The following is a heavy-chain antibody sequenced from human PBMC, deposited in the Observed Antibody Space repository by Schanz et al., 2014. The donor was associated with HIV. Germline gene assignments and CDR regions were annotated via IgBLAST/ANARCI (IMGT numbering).Heavy chain of an antibody. CDR1: GFTFNNYA. J-gene: IGHJ4*02. Sequence: EVQLLEFGGGSVRPGESLRLSCLASGFTFNNYAMSWVRQAPGKGLEWVSVVYIGDSTFYANSVKGRFTISRDDSKNTLYLQMNSLRAEDTAMYYCAAGLIRYFFDYWGQGTLVTVSS. CDR3: AAGLIRYFFDY. CDR2: VYIGDST. D-gene: IGHD2-21*01. V-gene: IGHV3-66*01.